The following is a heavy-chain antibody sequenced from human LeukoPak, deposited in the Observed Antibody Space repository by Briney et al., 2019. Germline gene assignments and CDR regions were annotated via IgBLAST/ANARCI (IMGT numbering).Heavy chain of an antibody. D-gene: IGHD2-2*02. CDR3: ARGYRFDP. CDR2: VYTSGTT. J-gene: IGHJ5*02. Sequence: SETLSLTCTVSGGSIRNYYWSWIRQSAEQGLEWIGRVYTSGTTNYNPSLKSRVTMSIDTSKNRFSLKLTSVTAADTAVYYCARGYRFDPWGQGTLVTVSS. CDR1: GGSIRNYY. V-gene: IGHV4-4*07.